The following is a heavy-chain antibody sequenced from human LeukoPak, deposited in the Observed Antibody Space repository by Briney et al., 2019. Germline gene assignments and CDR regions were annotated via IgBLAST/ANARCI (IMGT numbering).Heavy chain of an antibody. Sequence: GGSLRLSCAASGFTFSSYGMHWVRQAPGKGLEWVAVISYDGSNKYYADSVKGRFTISRDNAKNSLSLQMNNLAAADTAVYYCGRNLHSTGWPKVDFWGQGTLVTVSS. CDR1: GFTFSSYG. V-gene: IGHV3-30*03. J-gene: IGHJ4*02. CDR3: GRNLHSTGWPKVDF. CDR2: ISYDGSNK. D-gene: IGHD6-19*01.